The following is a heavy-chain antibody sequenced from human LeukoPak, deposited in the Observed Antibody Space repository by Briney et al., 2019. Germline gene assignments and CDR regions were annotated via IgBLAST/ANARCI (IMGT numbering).Heavy chain of an antibody. CDR2: IYYSGST. Sequence: PSETLSLTCTVSGGSISSSSYYWGWIRQPPGKGLEWIGSIYYSGSTYYNPSLKSRVTISVDTSKNQFSLKLSSVTAADTAVYYCARDSIAVAGHLYWYFDLWGRGTLVTVSS. D-gene: IGHD6-19*01. CDR3: ARDSIAVAGHLYWYFDL. J-gene: IGHJ2*01. V-gene: IGHV4-39*07. CDR1: GGSISSSSYY.